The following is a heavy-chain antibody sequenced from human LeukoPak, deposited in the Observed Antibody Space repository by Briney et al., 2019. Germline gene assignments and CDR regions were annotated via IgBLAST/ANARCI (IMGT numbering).Heavy chain of an antibody. D-gene: IGHD3-22*01. V-gene: IGHV3-49*04. CDR3: TRESYDSSGYYPDY. Sequence: PGRSLRLSCAASGFTFGDYAMSCVRQAPGKGVEWVGFIRSKADGGTTEYAASVKGRFTISRDDSKSIAYLQMNSLKTEDTAVYYCTRESYDSSGYYPDYWGQGTLVTVSS. CDR2: IRSKADGGTT. CDR1: GFTFGDYA. J-gene: IGHJ4*02.